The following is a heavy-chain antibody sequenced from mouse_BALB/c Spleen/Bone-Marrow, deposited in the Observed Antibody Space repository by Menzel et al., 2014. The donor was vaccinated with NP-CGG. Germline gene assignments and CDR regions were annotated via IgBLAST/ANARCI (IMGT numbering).Heavy chain of an antibody. J-gene: IGHJ2*01. Sequence: VQLQQSGPSLVKPSQTLSLTCSVTGDSITSGYWNWVRKFPGNKLEYMGYISYSGSTYYNPSLNSRISITRDTSKNQYYLQMNSVTTEDTATYYCARYKGYYDHDGDYFDYWGQGTTLTVSS. CDR2: ISYSGST. CDR1: GDSITSGY. CDR3: ARYKGYYDHDGDYFDY. D-gene: IGHD2-4*01. V-gene: IGHV3-8*02.